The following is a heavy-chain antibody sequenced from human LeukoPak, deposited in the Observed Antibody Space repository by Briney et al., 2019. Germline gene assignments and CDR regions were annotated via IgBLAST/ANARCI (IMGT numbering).Heavy chain of an antibody. D-gene: IGHD3-22*01. Sequence: GGSLRLSCAASGSTFSSYAMHWVRQAPGKGLEWVAVISYDGSNKYYADSVKGRFTISRDNSKNTLYLQMNSLRAEDTAVYYCARAAYDSSGYLTLWGQGTLVTVSS. V-gene: IGHV3-30*04. CDR2: ISYDGSNK. CDR1: GSTFSSYA. J-gene: IGHJ4*02. CDR3: ARAAYDSSGYLTL.